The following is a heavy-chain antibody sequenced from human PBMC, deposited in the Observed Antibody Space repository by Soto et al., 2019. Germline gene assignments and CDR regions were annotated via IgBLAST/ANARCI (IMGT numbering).Heavy chain of an antibody. J-gene: IGHJ6*02. V-gene: IGHV4-59*06. CDR1: GGSISSYY. Sequence: SETLSLTCTVSGGSISSYYWSWIRQHPGKGLEWIGYIYYSGSTYYNPSLKSRVTISVDTSKNQFSLKLSSVTAADTAVYYCARDQGGYCISTSCYTDYYYYGMDVWGQGTTVTVSS. CDR3: ARDQGGYCISTSCYTDYYYYGMDV. D-gene: IGHD2-2*02. CDR2: IYYSGST.